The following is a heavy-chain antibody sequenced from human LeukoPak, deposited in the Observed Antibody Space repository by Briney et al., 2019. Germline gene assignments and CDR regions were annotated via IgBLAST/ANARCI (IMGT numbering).Heavy chain of an antibody. Sequence: GGSLRLSCATSGFIFSTYSMNWVRQAPGKGLEWVSSISGTSTYVNYAGSVRGRFTISRDNAKNSLDLQMNSLRAEDTAMYYCASRAAICGADCFRFDYWGQGTLVTVSS. D-gene: IGHD2-21*02. CDR1: GFIFSTYS. J-gene: IGHJ4*02. CDR2: ISGTSTYV. CDR3: ASRAAICGADCFRFDY. V-gene: IGHV3-21*04.